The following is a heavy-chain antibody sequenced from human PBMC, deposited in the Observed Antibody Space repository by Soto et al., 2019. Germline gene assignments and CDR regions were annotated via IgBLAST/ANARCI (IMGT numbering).Heavy chain of an antibody. Sequence: ASVKVSFKDSGYTFTGYYMHWVRPAPGQGLELMGWINPNSGGTNYAQKFQGRVTMTRDTSISTAYMELSRLRSDDTAVYYCARVKADIVLMVYEQDYYGMDVWGQGTTVTVSS. J-gene: IGHJ6*02. CDR3: ARVKADIVLMVYEQDYYGMDV. CDR2: INPNSGGT. D-gene: IGHD2-8*01. V-gene: IGHV1-2*02. CDR1: GYTFTGYY.